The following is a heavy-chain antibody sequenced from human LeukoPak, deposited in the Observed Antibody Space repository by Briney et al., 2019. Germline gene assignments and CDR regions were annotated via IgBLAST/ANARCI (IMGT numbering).Heavy chain of an antibody. V-gene: IGHV4-34*01. CDR1: GGSFSGYY. CDR3: ARDRYSGYDGFGAFDI. Sequence: PSETLSLTCAVYGGSFSGYYWSWIRQPPGKGLEWIGEINHSGSTNYNPSLESRVTISVDTSKNRFSLKLSSVTAADTAVYYCARDRYSGYDGFGAFDIWGQGTMVTVSS. D-gene: IGHD5-12*01. CDR2: INHSGST. J-gene: IGHJ3*02.